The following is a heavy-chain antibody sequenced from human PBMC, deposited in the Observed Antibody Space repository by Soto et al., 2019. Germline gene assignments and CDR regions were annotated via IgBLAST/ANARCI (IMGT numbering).Heavy chain of an antibody. V-gene: IGHV4-31*03. J-gene: IGHJ5*02. CDR3: ARSGVIPAAKWFDP. CDR1: GGSISSGNYY. Sequence: SLTCSVAGGSISSGNYYWSWIRQHPGKGLEWIGHIYYSGSTYYKSSLKSRVTISVDTSKNQFSLKLTSVTAADTAVYYCARSGVIPAAKWFDPWGQGTLVTVPS. CDR2: IYYSGST. D-gene: IGHD2-2*01.